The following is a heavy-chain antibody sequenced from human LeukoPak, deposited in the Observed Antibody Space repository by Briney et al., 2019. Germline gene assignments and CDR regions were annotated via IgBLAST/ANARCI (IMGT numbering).Heavy chain of an antibody. CDR1: GFTFSSFW. J-gene: IGHJ6*02. CDR3: ARDELRGMDV. Sequence: GGSLTLSCAASGFTFSSFWMHWVRQVPGKGLVWVSRINIGGTDTVYAGSVKGRFTISRDNAKNTLYLQMNSLRAEDTAVYYCARDELRGMDVWGQGTSVAASS. V-gene: IGHV3-74*01. CDR2: INIGGTDT. D-gene: IGHD1-7*01.